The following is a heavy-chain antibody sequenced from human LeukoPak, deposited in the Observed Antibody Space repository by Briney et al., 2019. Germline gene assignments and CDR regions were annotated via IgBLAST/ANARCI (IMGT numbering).Heavy chain of an antibody. V-gene: IGHV4-4*02. CDR1: GGSISSSNW. D-gene: IGHD3-10*01. Sequence: PSETLSLTCAVSGGSISSSNWWSWVRQPPGKGLEWIGEIYHSGSTNYNPSLKSRVTISVDKSKNQFSLKLSSVTAADTAVYYCAGDPITRSWFDPWGQGTLVTVSS. CDR2: IYHSGST. CDR3: AGDPITRSWFDP. J-gene: IGHJ5*02.